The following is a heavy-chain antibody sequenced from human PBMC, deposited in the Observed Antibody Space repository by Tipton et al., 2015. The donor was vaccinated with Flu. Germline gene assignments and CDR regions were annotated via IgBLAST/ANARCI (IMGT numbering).Heavy chain of an antibody. CDR3: VRDRIAAAGTGPFDY. CDR2: INSDGSST. Sequence: SLRLSCAASGFTFSSYWMHWVRQAPGKGLVWVSRINSDGSSTSYADSVKGRFTISRDNAKNTLYLQMNSLRAEDTAVYYCVRDRIAAAGTGPFDYWGQGTLVTVSS. J-gene: IGHJ4*02. CDR1: GFTFSSYW. D-gene: IGHD6-13*01. V-gene: IGHV3-74*01.